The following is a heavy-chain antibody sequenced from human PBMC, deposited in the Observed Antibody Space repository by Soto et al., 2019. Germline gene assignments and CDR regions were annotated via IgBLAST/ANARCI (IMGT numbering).Heavy chain of an antibody. J-gene: IGHJ6*02. CDR3: ARLPIVVVGNYGMDV. V-gene: IGHV5-10-1*01. Sequence: GESLKISCQGSGYSFTSYWISWVRQMPGKGLEWMGRIDPSDSYTNYSPSFQGHVTISADKSISTAYLQWSSLKASDTAMYYCARLPIVVVGNYGMDVWGQGTTVTVSS. CDR2: IDPSDSYT. CDR1: GYSFTSYW. D-gene: IGHD2-2*01.